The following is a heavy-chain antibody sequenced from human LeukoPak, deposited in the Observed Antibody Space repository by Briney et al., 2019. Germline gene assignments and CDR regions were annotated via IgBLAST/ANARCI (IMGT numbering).Heavy chain of an antibody. D-gene: IGHD3-10*01. CDR2: ISHDGSNK. CDR3: AKEGYYGSGSFPDS. V-gene: IGHV3-30*18. J-gene: IGHJ4*02. CDR1: GFTFSSYG. Sequence: GGSLRLSCEASGFTFSSYGMHWVRRAPGKGLEWMTVISHDGSNKYYVDSVKGRLTISRDNSKSTLYLQMNSLRAEDTAVYYCAKEGYYGSGSFPDSWGQGTLVTVSS.